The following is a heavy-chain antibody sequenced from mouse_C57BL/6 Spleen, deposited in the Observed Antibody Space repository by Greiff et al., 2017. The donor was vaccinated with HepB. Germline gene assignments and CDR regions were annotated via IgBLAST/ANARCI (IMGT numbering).Heavy chain of an antibody. CDR1: GYTFTDYN. V-gene: IGHV1-18*01. D-gene: IGHD2-4*01. J-gene: IGHJ2*01. CDR2: INPNNGGT. Sequence: DVQLQESGPELVKPGASVKIPCKASGYTFTDYNMDWVKQSHGKSLEWIGDINPNNGGTIYNKKFKGKATLTVDKSSSTAYMDLRILTSEDTAVYYSARWFYSDYDGDFDYWGQGTTLTVSS. CDR3: ARWFYSDYDGDFDY.